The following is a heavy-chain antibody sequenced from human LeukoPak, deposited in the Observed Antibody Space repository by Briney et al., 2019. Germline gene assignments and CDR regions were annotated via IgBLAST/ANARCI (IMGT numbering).Heavy chain of an antibody. Sequence: ASVKVSCKASGYTFTTYYIHWVRQAPGQGLEWVGVINPSGGSTINAQKFQGRVTMTSDTSTSTVYLELSSLRSEDTAVYYCASGSQWLETYYDYYMDVWAKGTTVTISS. D-gene: IGHD6-19*01. J-gene: IGHJ6*03. V-gene: IGHV1-46*01. CDR3: ASGSQWLETYYDYYMDV. CDR1: GYTFTTYY. CDR2: INPSGGST.